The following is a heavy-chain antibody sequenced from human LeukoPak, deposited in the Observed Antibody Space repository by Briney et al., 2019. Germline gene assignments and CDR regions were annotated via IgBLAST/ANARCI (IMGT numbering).Heavy chain of an antibody. V-gene: IGHV3-30*18. D-gene: IGHD6-6*01. CDR1: GFTLSSYG. CDR2: ISYDGSNK. Sequence: GRSLRLTCAASGFTLSSYGMHWVRQAPGKGLEWVAVISYDGSNKYYADSVKGRFTISRDNSKNTLYLQMNGLRAEDTAVYYCAKDRIAARGWFDPWGQGTLVTVSS. J-gene: IGHJ5*02. CDR3: AKDRIAARGWFDP.